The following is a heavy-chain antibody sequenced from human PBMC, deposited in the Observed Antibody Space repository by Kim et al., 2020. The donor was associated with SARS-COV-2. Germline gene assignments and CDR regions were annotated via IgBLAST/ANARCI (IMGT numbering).Heavy chain of an antibody. CDR2: IYYSGST. D-gene: IGHD3-9*01. CDR3: ARGYYDILTGYYIPGYYYYGMDV. Sequence: SETLSLTCTVSGGSISSYYWSWIRQPPGKGLEWIGYIYYSGSTNYNPSLKSRVTISVDTSKNQFSLKLSSVTAADTAVYYCARGYYDILTGYYIPGYYYYGMDVWGQGTTVTVSS. CDR1: GGSISSYY. V-gene: IGHV4-59*13. J-gene: IGHJ6*02.